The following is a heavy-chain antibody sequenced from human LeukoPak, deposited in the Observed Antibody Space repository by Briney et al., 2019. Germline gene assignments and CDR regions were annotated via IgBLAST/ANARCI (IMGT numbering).Heavy chain of an antibody. V-gene: IGHV3-21*01. D-gene: IGHD1-7*01. J-gene: IGHJ3*02. CDR1: EFTFSSYT. CDR3: ARGSWNYAFDI. CDR2: ISSSSSI. Sequence: GGSLRLSCAASEFTFSSYTLNWVRQAPGQGLQWVSSISSSSSIYYADSVKGRFTISRDNAKNTLYLQMNSLGAGDTAVYYCARGSWNYAFDIWGQGTMVTVSS.